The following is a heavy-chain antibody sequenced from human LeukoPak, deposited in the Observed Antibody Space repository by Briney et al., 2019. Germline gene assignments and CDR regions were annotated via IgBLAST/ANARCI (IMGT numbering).Heavy chain of an antibody. CDR2: INHSGST. CDR1: GGSISSYY. Sequence: SETLSLTCTVSGGSISSYYWSWLRQPPGKGLEWIGEINHSGSTNYNPSLKSRVTISVDTSKNQFSLKLSSVTAADTAVYYCARPYMDVWGKGTTVTISS. CDR3: ARPYMDV. V-gene: IGHV4-34*01. J-gene: IGHJ6*03.